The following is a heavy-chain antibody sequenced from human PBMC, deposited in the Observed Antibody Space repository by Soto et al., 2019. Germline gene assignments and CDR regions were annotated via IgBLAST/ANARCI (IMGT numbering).Heavy chain of an antibody. CDR3: ARVHVMVVAGSTFDY. CDR1: GYSIRSGSY. Sequence: ETLSLTCSVSGYSIRSGSYWGWIRQPPGKGPEWIASIYHGGTTFYNPSLKSRVTLSVDTSNNQFSLKLTSVTAADTAVYYCARVHVMVVAGSTFDYWGHGTLVTVS. D-gene: IGHD6-19*01. V-gene: IGHV4-38-2*02. CDR2: IYHGGTT. J-gene: IGHJ4*01.